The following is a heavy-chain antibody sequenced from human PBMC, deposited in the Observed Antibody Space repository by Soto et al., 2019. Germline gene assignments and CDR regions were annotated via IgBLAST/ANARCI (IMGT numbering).Heavy chain of an antibody. CDR1: GFTFSSYD. D-gene: IGHD3-16*01. J-gene: IGHJ3*02. CDR3: ARVMRASDAFDI. CDR2: IGIAGDT. Sequence: PGGSLRLSCAASGFTFSSYDMHWVRQATGKGLEWVSAIGIAGDTYYPGSVKGRFTISRENAKNSLYLQMNSLRAEDTAVYYCARVMRASDAFDIWGQGTMVTVSS. V-gene: IGHV3-13*01.